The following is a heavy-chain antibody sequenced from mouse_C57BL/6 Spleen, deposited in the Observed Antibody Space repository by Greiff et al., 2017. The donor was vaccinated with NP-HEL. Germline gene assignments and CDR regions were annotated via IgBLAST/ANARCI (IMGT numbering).Heavy chain of an antibody. J-gene: IGHJ2*01. D-gene: IGHD6-5*01. CDR3: ARGDMRSNYFDY. CDR1: GYSITSGYY. V-gene: IGHV3-6*01. Sequence: EVKLMESGPGLVKPSQSLSLTCSVTGYSITSGYYWNWIRQFPGNKLGWMGYISYDGSNNYNPSLKNRISITRDTSKNQFFLKLNSVTTEDTATYYCARGDMRSNYFDYWGQGTTLTVSS. CDR2: ISYDGSN.